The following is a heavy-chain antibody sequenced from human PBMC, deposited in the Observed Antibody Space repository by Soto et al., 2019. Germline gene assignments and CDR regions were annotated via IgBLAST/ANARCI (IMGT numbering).Heavy chain of an antibody. CDR3: ARGQGSRYYYYGMDV. V-gene: IGHV1-2*04. J-gene: IGHJ6*02. D-gene: IGHD1-26*01. CDR1: GYTFTGYY. CDR2: INPNSGGT. Sequence: ASVKVSCKASGYTFTGYYMHWVRQAPGQGLEWMGWINPNSGGTNYAQKFQGWVTMTRDTSISTAYMELSRLRSDDTAVYYCARGQGSRYYYYGMDVWGQGTTVTVSS.